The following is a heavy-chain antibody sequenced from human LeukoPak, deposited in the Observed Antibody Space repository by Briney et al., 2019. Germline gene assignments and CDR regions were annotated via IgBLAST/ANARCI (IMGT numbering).Heavy chain of an antibody. Sequence: KPGGSLRLSCVVSGLDLSDYYMSWIRQAPGKGLEWISYISSSGGNIYFADSVKGRFTMSRDNARGSLYLQMNSLRADDTAIYYCARRRDYFDYWGQGTLVTVSS. CDR2: ISSSGGNI. CDR1: GLDLSDYY. V-gene: IGHV3-11*01. CDR3: ARRRDYFDY. J-gene: IGHJ4*02.